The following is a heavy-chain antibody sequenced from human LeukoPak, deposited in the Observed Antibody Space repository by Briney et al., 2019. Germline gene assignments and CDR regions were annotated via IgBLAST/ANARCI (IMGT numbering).Heavy chain of an antibody. V-gene: IGHV3-23*01. CDR2: ISANGGNT. CDR3: ARDDSSGYYYRILAY. J-gene: IGHJ4*02. CDR1: GFTFSSYV. D-gene: IGHD3-22*01. Sequence: GGSLRLSCAASGFTFSSYVMSWVRQAPGKGLEWVSGISANGGNTYYADSVKGRFTISRDNAKNSLYLQMNSLRDEDTAVYYCARDDSSGYYYRILAYWGQGTLVTVSS.